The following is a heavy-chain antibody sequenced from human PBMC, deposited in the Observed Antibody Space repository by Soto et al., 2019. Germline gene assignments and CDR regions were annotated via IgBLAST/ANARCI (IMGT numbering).Heavy chain of an antibody. CDR3: AKNQGVELVPLATVDWFDP. D-gene: IGHD1-26*01. CDR1: GFTFSSYS. J-gene: IGHJ5*02. CDR2: ITASGGTT. V-gene: IGHV3-23*01. Sequence: HPGGSLRLSCAASGFTFSSYSMSWVRQAPGKGLDWVSHITASGGTTYHADSVKGRFTISRDNSKNTVYLQLNNLSAEDTAVYHCAKNQGVELVPLATVDWFDPWGQGSVVTVSS.